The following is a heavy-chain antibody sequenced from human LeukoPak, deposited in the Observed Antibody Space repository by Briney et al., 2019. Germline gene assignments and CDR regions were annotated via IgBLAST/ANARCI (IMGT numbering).Heavy chain of an antibody. CDR3: AKAPYSYTYYYYMDV. V-gene: IGHV3-23*01. J-gene: IGHJ6*03. Sequence: GGSLRLSCAASGFTFSSYEMNWVRQAPGKGLEWVSAISGSGGSTYYADSVKGRFTISRDNSKNTLYLQMNSLRAEDTAVYYCAKAPYSYTYYYYMDVWGKGTTVTVSS. CDR2: ISGSGGST. D-gene: IGHD5-18*01. CDR1: GFTFSSYE.